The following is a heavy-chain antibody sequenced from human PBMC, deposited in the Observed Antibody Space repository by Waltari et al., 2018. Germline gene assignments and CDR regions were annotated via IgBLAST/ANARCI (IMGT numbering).Heavy chain of an antibody. CDR3: ARDVPSTYYDSRGGGAFDI. J-gene: IGHJ3*02. V-gene: IGHV4-38-2*02. Sequence: QVQLQESGPGLVKPSETLSLTCTVSGYSISSGYYWGWIRQPPGKGLEWIGSIYHSGSTYYNPSLKSRVTISVDTSKNQFSLKLSSVTAADTAVYYCARDVPSTYYDSRGGGAFDIWGQGTMVTVSS. CDR2: IYHSGST. CDR1: GYSISSGYY. D-gene: IGHD3-22*01.